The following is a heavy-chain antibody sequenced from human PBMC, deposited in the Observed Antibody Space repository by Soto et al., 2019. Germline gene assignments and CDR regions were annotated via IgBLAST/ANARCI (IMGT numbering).Heavy chain of an antibody. J-gene: IGHJ5*02. CDR2: IFTRDSET. Sequence: GESLKISCKGPGHLFNNHWIGWVRQTPGKGLEWMGLIFTRDSETRTSPSFQGHVSFSVDNSINTVYLQWTSLKTTDTGIYFCARGYFDSGHGYDLWGQGTLVTVSS. D-gene: IGHD3-10*01. CDR3: ARGYFDSGHGYDL. CDR1: GHLFNNHW. V-gene: IGHV5-51*01.